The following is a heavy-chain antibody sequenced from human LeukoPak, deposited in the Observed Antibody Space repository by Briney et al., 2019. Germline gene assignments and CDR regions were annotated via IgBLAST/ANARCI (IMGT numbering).Heavy chain of an antibody. CDR2: ISAGGGST. J-gene: IGHJ4*02. CDR1: GFTFSSYV. D-gene: IGHD2-2*01. V-gene: IGHV3-23*01. CDR3: ARRSYALLYYFDY. Sequence: PGGSLRLSCAASGFTFSSYVMSWVRQAPGKGLEWVAVISAGGGSTYFADSVQGRFTISRDNSKNTLYLQMNSLRVEDTAVYYCARRSYALLYYFDYWGQGTLVTVSS.